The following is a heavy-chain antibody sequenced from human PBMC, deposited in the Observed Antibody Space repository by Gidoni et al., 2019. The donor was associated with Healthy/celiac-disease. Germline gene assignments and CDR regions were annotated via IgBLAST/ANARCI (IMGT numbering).Heavy chain of an antibody. J-gene: IGHJ5*02. V-gene: IGHV2-5*01. Sequence: QITLKESGPTLVKPTQTLTLTCTFSRFSFTTSGVGVGWIRQPPSKALKWLALICWNDDKRYSPSLKGRLTITKDTSKNPVVLTMTNMDPVDTATYYCAHILVLGARFDPWGQGTMVTVSS. CDR1: RFSFTTSGVG. D-gene: IGHD2-21*01. CDR2: ICWNDDK. CDR3: AHILVLGARFDP.